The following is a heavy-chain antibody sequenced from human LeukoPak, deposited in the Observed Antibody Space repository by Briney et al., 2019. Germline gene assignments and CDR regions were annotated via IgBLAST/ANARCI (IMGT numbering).Heavy chain of an antibody. CDR3: ARGPAMAQYYYYYYYMDV. D-gene: IGHD5-18*01. V-gene: IGHV4-34*01. CDR1: GGSFSGYY. Sequence: PSETLSLTCAVYGGSFSGYYWSWIRQPPGKGLVWIGEINHSGSTNYNPSLKSRVTISVDTSKNQFSLKLSSVTAADTAVYYCARGPAMAQYYYYYYYMDVWGKGTTVTVSS. J-gene: IGHJ6*03. CDR2: INHSGST.